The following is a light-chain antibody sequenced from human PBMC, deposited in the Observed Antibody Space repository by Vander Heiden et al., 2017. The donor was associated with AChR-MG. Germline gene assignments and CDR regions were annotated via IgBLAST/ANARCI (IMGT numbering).Light chain of an antibody. CDR2: KGS. CDR3: MQGTHWPPT. Sequence: DVVMTQSPLSLSVTLGQPASISCRSSQSLIYSDGSTYLSWFHQRPGQSPRRLIYKGSNRDSGVPDRFSGSESGTDFTLKISRVEAEDVGVFYCMQGTHWPPTFGQGTKVEIK. CDR1: QSLIYSDGSTY. J-gene: IGKJ1*01. V-gene: IGKV2-30*01.